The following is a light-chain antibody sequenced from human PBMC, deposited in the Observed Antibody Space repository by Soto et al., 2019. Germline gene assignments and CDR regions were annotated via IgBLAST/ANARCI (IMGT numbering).Light chain of an antibody. CDR2: NNN. CDR3: GTWDSGLGAVV. CDR1: SSNIGDNT. Sequence: QSVLTQPPSASGTPGQRVTISCSGSSSNIGDNTVNWYQQLPGTAPKLLIYNNNQRPSGVPDRFSGSKSDTSATLGITGLQTGDEADYYCGTWDSGLGAVVFGGGTKLTVL. V-gene: IGLV1-44*01. J-gene: IGLJ2*01.